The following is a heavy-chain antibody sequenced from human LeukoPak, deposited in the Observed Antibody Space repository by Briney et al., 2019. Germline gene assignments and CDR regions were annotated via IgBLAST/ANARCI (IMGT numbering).Heavy chain of an antibody. CDR1: GGTFSSYA. V-gene: IGHV1-69*06. CDR2: IIPIFGTA. Sequence: GSSVKVSCKASGGTFSSYAISWVRQAPGQGLEWMGGIIPIFGTANYAQKFQGRVTITADKSTSTAYMELSSLRSEDTAVYYCAKARITMVRGVIHSYDYWGQGTMVTVSS. CDR3: AKARITMVRGVIHSYDY. D-gene: IGHD3-10*01. J-gene: IGHJ4*02.